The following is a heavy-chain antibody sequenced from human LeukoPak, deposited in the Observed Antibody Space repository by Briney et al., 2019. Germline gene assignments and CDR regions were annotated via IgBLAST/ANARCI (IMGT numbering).Heavy chain of an antibody. CDR2: INPNSDGT. Sequence: ASVKVSCKASGYTFTGYYIQWVRQAPGQGLEWMGRINPNSDGTDYAQRFQGRVTLTRDTSISTAYMDLSRLTSDDTAVYFCARVELTTVPRYFDPWGQGTLVTVSS. J-gene: IGHJ4*02. CDR3: ARVELTTVPRYFDP. D-gene: IGHD4-17*01. V-gene: IGHV1-2*06. CDR1: GYTFTGYY.